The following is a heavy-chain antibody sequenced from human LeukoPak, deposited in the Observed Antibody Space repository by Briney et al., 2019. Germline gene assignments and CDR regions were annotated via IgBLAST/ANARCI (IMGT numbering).Heavy chain of an antibody. V-gene: IGHV3-48*03. Sequence: SGGSLRLSCAASGFTFSSYWMHWVRQAPGKGLEWVSYISSSGSTMYYADSVKGRFTISRDNAKNSLYLQMNSLRAEDTAVYYCARDYGGSSPFDYWGQGTLVTVSS. CDR1: GFTFSSYW. J-gene: IGHJ4*02. D-gene: IGHD4-23*01. CDR2: ISSSGSTM. CDR3: ARDYGGSSPFDY.